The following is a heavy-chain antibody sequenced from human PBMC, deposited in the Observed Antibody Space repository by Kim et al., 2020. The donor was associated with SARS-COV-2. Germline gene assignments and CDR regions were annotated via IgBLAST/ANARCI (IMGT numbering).Heavy chain of an antibody. CDR1: GYSFTSYW. Sequence: GESLKISCKGSGYSFTSYWISWVRQMPGKGLEWMGRIDPSDSYTNYSPSFQGHVTISADKSISTAYLQWSSLKASDTAMYYCARQGIVVQHMDVWGQGTTVTVSS. CDR2: IDPSDSYT. D-gene: IGHD3-22*01. V-gene: IGHV5-10-1*01. J-gene: IGHJ6*02. CDR3: ARQGIVVQHMDV.